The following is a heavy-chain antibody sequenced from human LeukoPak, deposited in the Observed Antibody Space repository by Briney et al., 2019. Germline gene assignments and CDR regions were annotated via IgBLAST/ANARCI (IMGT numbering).Heavy chain of an antibody. CDR1: GFPFKSYY. V-gene: IGHV3-7*03. CDR3: AKDTTMAEAYYFDY. D-gene: IGHD5-18*01. CDR2: IKQDGSGT. Sequence: GGSLRLSCAASGFPFKSYYMSWVRQAPGKGLEWVANIKQDGSGTYYVDSVKGRFTISRDNARNSLFLQMNSLRAEDTAVYYCAKDTTMAEAYYFDYWGQGTLVTVSS. J-gene: IGHJ4*02.